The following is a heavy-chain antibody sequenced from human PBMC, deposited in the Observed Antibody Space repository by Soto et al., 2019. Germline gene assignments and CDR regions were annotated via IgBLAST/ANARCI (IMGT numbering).Heavy chain of an antibody. J-gene: IGHJ4*02. D-gene: IGHD1-26*01. V-gene: IGHV1-18*01. Sequence: GASVKVSCKASGYTFTSYGISWVRQAPGQGLEWMGWISAYNGNTNYAQKLQGRVTMTTDTSTSTAYMELRSLRSDDTAVYYCAREISGAKNSLGVDSWGQGTLVTVSS. CDR2: ISAYNGNT. CDR3: AREISGAKNSLGVDS. CDR1: GYTFTSYG.